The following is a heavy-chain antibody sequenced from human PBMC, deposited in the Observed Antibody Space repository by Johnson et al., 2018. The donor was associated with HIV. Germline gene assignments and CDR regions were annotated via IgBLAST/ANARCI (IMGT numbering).Heavy chain of an antibody. J-gene: IGHJ3*01. CDR3: AREGGNWGRPDAFDL. V-gene: IGHV3-15*01. Sequence: VQLVESGGGLVQPGGSLRLSCAASGFTVSSNYMSWVRQAPGKGLELVGRIKSKTDGGTTDYAAPVTGSFTITRDDSENKLYLQMNSLRAEDTAVYYGAREGGNWGRPDAFDLWGQGTMVTVSS. CDR1: GFTVSSNY. D-gene: IGHD7-27*01. CDR2: IKSKTDGGTT.